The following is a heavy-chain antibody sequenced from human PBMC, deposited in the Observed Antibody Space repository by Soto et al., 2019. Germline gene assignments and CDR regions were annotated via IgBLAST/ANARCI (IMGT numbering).Heavy chain of an antibody. J-gene: IGHJ6*02. Sequence: QVQLVQSGDEVKKPGASVKVSCKASGYSFVNYGIAWVRQAPGQWLEWMGWISPYTGNTHSATKVQGRLTMTTDTSTSTAYMDLGSLTSDDTAVYYCVMVDNYVTPTPQDVWGQGTTVTVSS. CDR3: VMVDNYVTPTPQDV. CDR2: ISPYTGNT. CDR1: GYSFVNYG. D-gene: IGHD3-16*01. V-gene: IGHV1-18*01.